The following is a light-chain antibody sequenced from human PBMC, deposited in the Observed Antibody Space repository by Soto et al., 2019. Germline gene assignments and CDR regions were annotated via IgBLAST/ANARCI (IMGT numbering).Light chain of an antibody. CDR1: QGIRND. J-gene: IGKJ1*01. Sequence: AIQMTQSPSSLSASVGDRVTITCRASQGIRNDLGWYQQKPGKAPRLLIYAASSLQTGVPSRFSASGSGTDFTLTISSLQPEDFATYYCQQYNSLWTFGQGTKVDVK. CDR2: AAS. V-gene: IGKV1-6*01. CDR3: QQYNSLWT.